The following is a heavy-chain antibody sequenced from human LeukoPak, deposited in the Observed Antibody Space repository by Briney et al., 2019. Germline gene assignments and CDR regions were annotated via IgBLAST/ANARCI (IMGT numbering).Heavy chain of an antibody. CDR3: ASLASSSWYYFDY. CDR1: GFTFSSYG. CDR2: ISYDGSNK. V-gene: IGHV3-30*03. D-gene: IGHD6-13*01. J-gene: IGHJ4*02. Sequence: PGGSLRLSCAASGFTFSSYGMHWVRQAPGKGLEWVAVISYDGSNKYYADSVKGRFTISRDNSKNTLYLQMNSLRAEDTAVYYCASLASSSWYYFDYWGQGTLVTVSS.